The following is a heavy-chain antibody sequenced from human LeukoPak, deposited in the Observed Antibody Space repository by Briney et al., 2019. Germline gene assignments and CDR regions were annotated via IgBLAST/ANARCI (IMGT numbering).Heavy chain of an antibody. CDR3: ARHRGAIFGVVTPWYMDV. J-gene: IGHJ6*03. CDR1: GYSFTSYW. D-gene: IGHD3-3*01. Sequence: GESLKISCKGSGYSFTSYWIGWVRQVPGKGLEWMGIIYPGDSDTRYSPSFQGQVTISADKSISTAYLQWSSLKASDTAMYYCARHRGAIFGVVTPWYMDVWGKGTTVTVSS. V-gene: IGHV5-51*01. CDR2: IYPGDSDT.